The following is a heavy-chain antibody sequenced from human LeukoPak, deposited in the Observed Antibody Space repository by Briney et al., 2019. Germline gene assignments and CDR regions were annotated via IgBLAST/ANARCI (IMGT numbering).Heavy chain of an antibody. J-gene: IGHJ4*02. CDR3: PRQSYASGWNPFDY. D-gene: IGHD6-19*01. CDR1: GLTFSSYA. CDR2: ISGSGGST. Sequence: GGSLRLSCAASGLTFSSYAMSWVRQAPGKGLEWVSAISGSGGSTYYADSVKGRFTISRDNSKNTMFLQMNSLRADDTAVYYCPRQSYASGWNPFDYWGQGILVTVSS. V-gene: IGHV3-23*01.